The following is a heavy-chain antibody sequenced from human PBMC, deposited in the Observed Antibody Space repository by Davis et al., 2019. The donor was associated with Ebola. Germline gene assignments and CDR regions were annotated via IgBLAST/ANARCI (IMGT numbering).Heavy chain of an antibody. V-gene: IGHV1-69*06. CDR1: GGTFSNYP. CDR3: ARRGREGYNNYGDFDY. D-gene: IGHD4-11*01. CDR2: IIPILGTA. J-gene: IGHJ4*02. Sequence: SVKVSCKVSGGTFSNYPISWVRQAPGQGLEWMGGIIPILGTAHSAQKYQGRLTITADRSTSTAYMELSSLRSEDTAVYYCARRGREGYNNYGDFDYWGQGTLVTVSS.